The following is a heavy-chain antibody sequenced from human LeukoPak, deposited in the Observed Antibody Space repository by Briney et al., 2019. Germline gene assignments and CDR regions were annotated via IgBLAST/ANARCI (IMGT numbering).Heavy chain of an antibody. CDR1: GGSISSYY. J-gene: IGHJ4*02. D-gene: IGHD2-15*01. CDR2: IYTSGST. Sequence: PSETLSLTCTVSGGSISSYYWSWIRQPAGKGLEWIGRIYTSGSTNYNPSLKSRVTMSVDTSKNQFSLKLSSVTAADTAVYYCARHVYCSGGSCYYYFDYWGQGTLVTVSS. V-gene: IGHV4-4*07. CDR3: ARHVYCSGGSCYYYFDY.